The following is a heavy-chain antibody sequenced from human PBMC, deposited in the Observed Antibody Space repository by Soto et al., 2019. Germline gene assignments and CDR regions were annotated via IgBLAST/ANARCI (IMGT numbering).Heavy chain of an antibody. J-gene: IGHJ6*03. CDR2: MNPNSGNT. Sequence: ASVKVSCKASGYTFTSYHINWVRQATGKGLEWMGWMNPNSGNTGYAQKYQGRVTITRNTSISTAYMELSSLRSEDTAVYYCARVQGYCSGGSCYSKMSYYMDVWGKGTTVTVSS. V-gene: IGHV1-8*01. CDR1: GYTFTSYH. D-gene: IGHD2-15*01. CDR3: ARVQGYCSGGSCYSKMSYYMDV.